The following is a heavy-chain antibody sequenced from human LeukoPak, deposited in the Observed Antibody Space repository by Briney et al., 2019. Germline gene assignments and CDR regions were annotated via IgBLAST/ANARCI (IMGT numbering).Heavy chain of an antibody. D-gene: IGHD1-26*01. Sequence: GGSLRLSCAASGFTFSDYYMSWIRQAPGKGLEWVSYISSSGSTIYYADSVKGRLTISRDNAKNSLYLQMNSLRSEDTAVYYCAREWYSGSYDYWGQGTLVTVSS. V-gene: IGHV3-11*01. CDR2: ISSSGSTI. J-gene: IGHJ4*02. CDR1: GFTFSDYY. CDR3: AREWYSGSYDY.